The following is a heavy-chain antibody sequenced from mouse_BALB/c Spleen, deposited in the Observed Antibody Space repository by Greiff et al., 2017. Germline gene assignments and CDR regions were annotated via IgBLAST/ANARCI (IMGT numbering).Heavy chain of an antibody. D-gene: IGHD1-1*01. CDR1: GYSITSDYA. V-gene: IGHV3-2*02. J-gene: IGHJ1*01. Sequence: EVQRVESGPGLVKPSQSLSLTCTVTGYSITSDYAWNWIRQFPGNKLEWMGYISYSGSTSYNPSLKSRISITRDTSKNQFFLQLNSVTTEDTATYYCARSPYYYGSSPSYWYFDVWGAGTTVTVSS. CDR2: ISYSGST. CDR3: ARSPYYYGSSPSYWYFDV.